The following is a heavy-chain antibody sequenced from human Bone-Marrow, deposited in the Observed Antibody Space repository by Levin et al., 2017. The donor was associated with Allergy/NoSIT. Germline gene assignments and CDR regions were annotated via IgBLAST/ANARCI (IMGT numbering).Heavy chain of an antibody. V-gene: IGHV1-18*01. CDR1: GYTFSSYG. Sequence: ASVKVSCKTSGYTFSSYGITWVRQAPGQGLEWMGWSTLYNGNTNYAQLLQGRVTLTTDTSTGTAYMELRSLRFDDTAVYFCARGDIGGMDVWGQGTTVTVSS. J-gene: IGHJ6*02. CDR2: STLYNGNT. CDR3: ARGDIGGMDV. D-gene: IGHD5-12*01.